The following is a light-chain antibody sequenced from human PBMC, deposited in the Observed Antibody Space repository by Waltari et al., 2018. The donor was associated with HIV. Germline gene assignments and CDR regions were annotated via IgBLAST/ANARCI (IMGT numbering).Light chain of an antibody. CDR3: AAWDDSLSGRV. J-gene: IGLJ2*01. Sequence: QSVLTQPPSASETPGQRVTISFSGSSSNIGSNSENWYRQLPGTAPNLLIYNNNERPSGVPDRFSGSRSGTSASLAISGLQSEDEADYYCAAWDDSLSGRVFGGGTKLTVL. CDR2: NNN. CDR1: SSNIGSNS. V-gene: IGLV1-44*01.